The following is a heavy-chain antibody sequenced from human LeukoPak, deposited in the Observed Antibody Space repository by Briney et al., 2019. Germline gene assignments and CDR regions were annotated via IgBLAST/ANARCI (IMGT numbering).Heavy chain of an antibody. CDR3: AVLGQWAYYYDSSGYYRAFDY. CDR1: GFTFSSYV. Sequence: PGGSLRLSCAASGFTFSSYVMHWVRQAPGKGLEWVAVISGDGSNKYYADSVKGRFTISRDNSRNTLYLQMNSLRAEDTAVYYCAVLGQWAYYYDSSGYYRAFDYWGQGTLVTVSS. CDR2: ISGDGSNK. J-gene: IGHJ4*02. V-gene: IGHV3-30*16. D-gene: IGHD3-22*01.